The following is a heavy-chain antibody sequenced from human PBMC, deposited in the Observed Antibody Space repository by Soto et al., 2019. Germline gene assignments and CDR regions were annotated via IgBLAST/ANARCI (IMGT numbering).Heavy chain of an antibody. J-gene: IGHJ4*02. Sequence: EVQLVESGGGLVQPGGSLRLSCAASGFTFSSYYMSWVRQAQGKGLEWVANVNGDGSEKYYVDSVKGRFTVSRDNAKNSLYLQMTSLRAEDTAVYYCTRSRRGTGVDFDYWGQGTPVTVSS. CDR2: VNGDGSEK. V-gene: IGHV3-7*01. CDR1: GFTFSSYY. D-gene: IGHD7-27*01. CDR3: TRSRRGTGVDFDY.